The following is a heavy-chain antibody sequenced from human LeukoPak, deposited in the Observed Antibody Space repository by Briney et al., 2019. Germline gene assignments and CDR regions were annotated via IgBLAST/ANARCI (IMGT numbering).Heavy chain of an antibody. CDR2: ISYDGSNK. V-gene: IGHV3-30*04. J-gene: IGHJ3*02. CDR1: GFTFSSYA. D-gene: IGHD2-21*01. Sequence: GGSLRLSCAASGFTFSSYAMHWVRQAPGKGLEWVAVISYDGSNKYYADSVKGRFTISRDNSKNTLYLQMNSLRAEDTAVYYCATSIYVAAFDIWGQGTMVTVSS. CDR3: ATSIYVAAFDI.